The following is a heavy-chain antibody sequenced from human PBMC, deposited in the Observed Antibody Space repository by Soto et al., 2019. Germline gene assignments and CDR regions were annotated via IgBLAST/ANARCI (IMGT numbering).Heavy chain of an antibody. J-gene: IGHJ4*02. CDR3: SRDKTSEAWVVRWYVDY. V-gene: IGHV3-33*01. CDR1: GFTFSRYA. D-gene: IGHD2-15*01. CDR2: IWFDGSNK. Sequence: QVQLVESGGGVVQPGRSLRLSCAASGFTFSRYAMHWVRQAPGKGLEWVAVIWFDGSNKDYADAVKGRFTISRDNSKNMVYLQKISMRADDTAVDYCSRDKTSEAWVVRWYVDYWGQGTLVTVSS.